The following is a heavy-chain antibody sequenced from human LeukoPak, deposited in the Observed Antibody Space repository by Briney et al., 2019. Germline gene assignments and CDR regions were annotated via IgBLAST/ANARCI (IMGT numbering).Heavy chain of an antibody. CDR1: GFTFRSYW. D-gene: IGHD5-12*01. V-gene: IGHV3-7*01. CDR2: IKEDGSER. CDR3: ATDKYGGPVH. Sequence: GGSLRLSCVGSGFTFRSYWMSWVRQAPGKGLEWVANIKEDGSERYYVDSVKGRFTISRDNAKNSVYLQMNSLRAEDAAVYYCATDKYGGPVHWGQGTLVTVSS. J-gene: IGHJ4*02.